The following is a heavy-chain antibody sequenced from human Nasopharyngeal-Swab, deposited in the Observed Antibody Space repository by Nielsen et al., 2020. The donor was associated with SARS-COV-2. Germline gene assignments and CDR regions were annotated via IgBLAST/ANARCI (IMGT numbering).Heavy chain of an antibody. CDR1: GYSFTNYW. CDR2: IYPGDSDT. D-gene: IGHD1-26*01. Sequence: GSLKISRKGSGYSFTNYWIGRGRQMPGKGLEWMGIIYPGDSDTRYSPSFQGQVTISADKSISTAYLQWSSLKASDTAMYYCARHGTQGPYQAGAFDIWGQGTMVTVSS. V-gene: IGHV5-51*01. CDR3: ARHGTQGPYQAGAFDI. J-gene: IGHJ3*02.